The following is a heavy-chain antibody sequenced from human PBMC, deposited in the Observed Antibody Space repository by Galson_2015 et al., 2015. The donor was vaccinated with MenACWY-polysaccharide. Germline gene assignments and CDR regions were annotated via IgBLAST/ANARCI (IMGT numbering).Heavy chain of an antibody. J-gene: IGHJ6*02. CDR1: GFTFSSYE. D-gene: IGHD2-2*02. CDR3: AGSPYCSSTSCYTIPYYYYYGMDV. CDR2: ISSSGSTI. V-gene: IGHV3-48*03. Sequence: SLRLSCAASGFTFSSYEMNWVRQAPGKGLEWVSYISSSGSTIYYADSVKGRFTISRDNAKNSLYLQMNSLRAEDTAVYYCAGSPYCSSTSCYTIPYYYYYGMDVWGQGTTVTVSS.